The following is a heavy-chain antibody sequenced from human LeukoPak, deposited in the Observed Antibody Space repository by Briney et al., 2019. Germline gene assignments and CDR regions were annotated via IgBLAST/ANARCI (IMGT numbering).Heavy chain of an antibody. CDR2: IYSDNT. V-gene: IGHV3-53*01. J-gene: IGHJ3*02. CDR3: AKSVAPYCSGGSCFDAFDI. D-gene: IGHD2-15*01. Sequence: GGSLRLSCTVSGFTVSSNSMSWVRQAPGKGLEWVSFIYSDNTHYSDSVKGRFTISRDNSKNTLYLQMNSLRAEDTAVYYCAKSVAPYCSGGSCFDAFDIWGQGTMVTVSS. CDR1: GFTVSSNS.